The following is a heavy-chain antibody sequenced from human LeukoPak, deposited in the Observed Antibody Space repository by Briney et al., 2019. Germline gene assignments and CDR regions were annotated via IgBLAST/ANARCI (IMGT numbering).Heavy chain of an antibody. CDR3: ARGSDYDSSGYYYGY. CDR1: GFHVRSNY. J-gene: IGHJ4*02. Sequence: GPLRLSRSGSGFHVRSNYITWVRQAPGKGLEWVPVIYSGGSTSNADSVKGRFTISRDNSKNTLYLQMNSLRAEDTAVYYCARGSDYDSSGYYYGYWGQGTLVTVSS. D-gene: IGHD3-22*01. V-gene: IGHV3-53*01. CDR2: IYSGGST.